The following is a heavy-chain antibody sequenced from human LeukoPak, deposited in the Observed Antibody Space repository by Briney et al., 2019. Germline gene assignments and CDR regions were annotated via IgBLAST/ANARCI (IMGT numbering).Heavy chain of an antibody. CDR1: GFTFNDYI. D-gene: IGHD3-16*01. CDR3: TRDGGGGDNSAFDI. CDR2: IRRGTNRYTT. Sequence: GGALRLSCAASGFTFNDYILDWVRPAPGKGLEWIGRIRRGTNRYTTEYAASVKGRFIISRDDSKNSLYLHMNSLQTEDTAVYYCTRDGGGGDNSAFDIWGQGTMVTVSS. V-gene: IGHV3-72*01. J-gene: IGHJ3*02.